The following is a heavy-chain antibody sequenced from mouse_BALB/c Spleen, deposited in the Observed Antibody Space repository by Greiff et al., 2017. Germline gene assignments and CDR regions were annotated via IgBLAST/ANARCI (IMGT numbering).Heavy chain of an antibody. D-gene: IGHD1-1*02. V-gene: IGHV3-8*02. CDR3: AWVFGGNYGFAY. CDR1: GDSITSGY. J-gene: IGHJ3*01. Sequence: EVQLVESGPSLVKPSQTLSLTCSVTGDSITSGYWNWIRKFPGNKLEYMGYISYSGSTYYNPSLKSRISITRDTSKNQYYLQLNSVTTEDTATYYCAWVFGGNYGFAYWGQGTLVTVSA. CDR2: ISYSGST.